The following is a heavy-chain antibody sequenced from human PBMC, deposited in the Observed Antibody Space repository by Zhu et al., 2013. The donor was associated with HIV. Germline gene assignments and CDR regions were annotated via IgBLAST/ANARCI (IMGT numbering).Heavy chain of an antibody. J-gene: IGHJ2*01. V-gene: IGHV1-8*01. CDR2: MNPTSGNT. CDR1: GYTFTSYD. Sequence: QVQLVQSGAEVKKPGASVKVSCKASGYTFTSYDINWVRQATGQGLELMGWMNPTSGNTGYAQKFQGRVTMTRNTSISTAYMELSSLRSEDTAVYYCARGDCSGGSCYGDWYFDLWGRGTLVTVSS. CDR3: ARGDCSGGSCYGDWYFDL. D-gene: IGHD2-15*01.